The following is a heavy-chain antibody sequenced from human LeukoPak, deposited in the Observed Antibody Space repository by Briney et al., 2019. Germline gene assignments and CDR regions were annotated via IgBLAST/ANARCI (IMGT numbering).Heavy chain of an antibody. V-gene: IGHV3-48*01. D-gene: IGHD2-21*02. CDR1: GFTFSSYS. Sequence: GGSLRLSCEASGFTFSSYSMNWVRQAPGKGLEWISYISTSTTTIYYANSVKGRFTISRDNSKSTQYLQMNSLRAEDTAVYYCAKGSKTLLFTRDHYIDVWGKGTTVTISS. CDR3: AKGSKTLLFTRDHYIDV. J-gene: IGHJ6*03. CDR2: ISTSTTTI.